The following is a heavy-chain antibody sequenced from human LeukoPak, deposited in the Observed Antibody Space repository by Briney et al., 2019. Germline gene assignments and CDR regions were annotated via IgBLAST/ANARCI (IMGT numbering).Heavy chain of an antibody. CDR3: ARGIVHDY. D-gene: IGHD1-26*01. J-gene: IGHJ4*02. V-gene: IGHV1-18*01. CDR2: ISAFNGNT. Sequence: ASVKVSCTTSGYIFTSYGISWVRQAPGQGLECVGWISAFNGNTNYAQKFQGRVTMTTDTSTRTAYMELRSLKSDDTAVYFCARGIVHDYWGQGTLITVSS. CDR1: GYIFTSYG.